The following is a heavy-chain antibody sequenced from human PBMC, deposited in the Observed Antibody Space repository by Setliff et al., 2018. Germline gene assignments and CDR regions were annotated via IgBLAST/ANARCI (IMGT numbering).Heavy chain of an antibody. CDR1: GGPSSGAS. V-gene: IGHV4-59*01. D-gene: IGHD1-26*01. Sequence: SETLSLTCTVSGGPSSGASIWSWIRQPPGKGLEFIGYVYYSGTAKYDPSLESRAIMSVDASKNQISLKLNSVTAADTAFYYCAKGGTYRYFDFWGQGALVTVSS. CDR3: AKGGTYRYFDF. CDR2: VYYSGTA. J-gene: IGHJ4*02.